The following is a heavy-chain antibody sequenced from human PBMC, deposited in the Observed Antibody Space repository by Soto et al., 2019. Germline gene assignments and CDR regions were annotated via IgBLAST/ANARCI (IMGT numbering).Heavy chain of an antibody. Sequence: PSETLSLTCTVSGGSISSGDYYWTWIRQPPGKGLEWIGYIYYSGSTYYNPSLKSRVTISVDTSKNQFSLKLSSVTAADTAVYYCARLYFYDNSGYSAPAFFYSLDYWGQGPLVTVSS. D-gene: IGHD3-22*01. V-gene: IGHV4-30-4*01. J-gene: IGHJ4*02. CDR3: ARLYFYDNSGYSAPAFFYSLDY. CDR2: IYYSGST. CDR1: GGSISSGDYY.